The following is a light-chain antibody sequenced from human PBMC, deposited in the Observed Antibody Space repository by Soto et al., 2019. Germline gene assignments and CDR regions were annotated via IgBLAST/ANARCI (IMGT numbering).Light chain of an antibody. V-gene: IGKV3-20*01. CDR1: QSVSSSY. J-gene: IGKJ1*01. CDR3: QHYNSYSEA. CDR2: GAS. Sequence: PVERVTLSCSASQSVSSSYLTWYQQRPGQAPRLLIYGASRRATGIPDRFSGSGSGTDFTLTISSLEPEDFATYYCQHYNSYSEAFGQGTKVDIK.